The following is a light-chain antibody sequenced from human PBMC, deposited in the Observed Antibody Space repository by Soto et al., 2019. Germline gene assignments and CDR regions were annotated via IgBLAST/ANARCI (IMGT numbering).Light chain of an antibody. Sequence: DIQMTQSPSTLSGSVGDRVTVTCRASQTISSWLAWYQQKPGKAPKLLIYKASTLKSGVPSRFSGSGSGTDFTLTISSLQPEDFATYDCQQSYSTPTFGQGTKVDIK. V-gene: IGKV1-5*03. J-gene: IGKJ1*01. CDR2: KAS. CDR3: QQSYSTPT. CDR1: QTISSW.